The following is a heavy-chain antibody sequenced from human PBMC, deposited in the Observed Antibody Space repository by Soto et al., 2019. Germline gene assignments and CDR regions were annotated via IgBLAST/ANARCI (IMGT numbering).Heavy chain of an antibody. J-gene: IGHJ6*03. V-gene: IGHV4-34*01. CDR2: INHSGST. Sequence: SETLSLTCAVYGGSFSGYYWSWIRQPPGKGLEWIGEINHSGSTNYNPSLKSRVTISVDTSKNQFSLKLSSVTAADTAVYYCARERRYYYHYMDVWGKGTTVTVSS. CDR3: ARERRYYYHYMDV. CDR1: GGSFSGYY.